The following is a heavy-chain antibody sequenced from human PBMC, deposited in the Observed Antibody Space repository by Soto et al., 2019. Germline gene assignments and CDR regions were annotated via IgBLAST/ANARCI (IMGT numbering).Heavy chain of an antibody. CDR1: GFTFTDYW. CDR2: VKYDVSST. Sequence: EVQLVESGGGLVQPGGSLRLSCAASGFTFTDYWMHWVRQVPGAGLVWVSRVKYDVSSTNYADSVKGRFTISRDNAKNTLYLQMNSLRNEDTAVYFCARGARGYYYMDVWGIGTTVTVSS. D-gene: IGHD3-10*01. V-gene: IGHV3-74*01. CDR3: ARGARGYYYMDV. J-gene: IGHJ6*03.